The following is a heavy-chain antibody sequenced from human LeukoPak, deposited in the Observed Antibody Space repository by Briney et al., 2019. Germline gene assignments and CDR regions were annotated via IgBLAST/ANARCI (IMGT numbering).Heavy chain of an antibody. V-gene: IGHV4-39*07. D-gene: IGHD2-15*01. Sequence: SETLSLTCTVSGGSINSNSHHWGWIRQPPGKGLEWIGSMYYNGYTYYNPSLKSRVTMSVDTSKNQFSLKLSPVTAADTAVYYCARGIGSFYYFDYWGQGARVTVSS. CDR2: MYYNGYT. CDR3: ARGIGSFYYFDY. CDR1: GGSINSNSHH. J-gene: IGHJ4*02.